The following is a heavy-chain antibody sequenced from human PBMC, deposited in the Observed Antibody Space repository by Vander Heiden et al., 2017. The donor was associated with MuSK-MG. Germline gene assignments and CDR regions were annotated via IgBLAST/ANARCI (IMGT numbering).Heavy chain of an antibody. Sequence: QVQLVESWGGVFQPGRSLRLSCAASGFTFSSYVLHWARPAPGKGLEWVAVIWYDGSNKYYADSVKGRFTISRDNSKNTLYLQMNSLRAEDTAVYYCARDGTTVVTPYYYYGMDVWGQGTTVTVSS. V-gene: IGHV3-33*01. CDR2: IWYDGSNK. D-gene: IGHD4-17*01. CDR3: ARDGTTVVTPYYYYGMDV. J-gene: IGHJ6*02. CDR1: GFTFSSYV.